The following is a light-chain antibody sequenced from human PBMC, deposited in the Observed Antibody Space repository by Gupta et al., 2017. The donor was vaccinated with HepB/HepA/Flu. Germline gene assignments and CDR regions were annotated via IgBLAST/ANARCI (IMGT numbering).Light chain of an antibody. CDR3: QQYHTYPLT. V-gene: IGKV1-5*03. CDR1: QTISTW. CDR2: KTS. J-gene: IGKJ1*01. Sequence: EIQMTQSPSTFSASIGDRVTISCRANQTISTWLAWYQQKPRKAPNLLIYKTSVLQTGGPSRFSGSGSETEFTLTISSLQPDDFAIYYCQQYHTYPLTFGQGTRVDIK.